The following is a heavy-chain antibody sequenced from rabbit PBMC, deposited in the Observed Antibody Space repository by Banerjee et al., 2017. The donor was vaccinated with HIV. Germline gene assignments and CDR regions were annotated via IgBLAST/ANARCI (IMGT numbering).Heavy chain of an antibody. V-gene: IGHV1S45*01. CDR1: GFSFSSSDW. CDR2: IYAGSSGST. J-gene: IGHJ4*01. D-gene: IGHD4-1*01. Sequence: QEQLEESGGDLVKPEGSLTLTCKASGFSFSSSDWICWVRQAPGKGLEWIACIYAGSSGSTYYASWAKGRSTISKTSSTTVTLQMTSLTAADTATYFCARDLAGVIGWNFNLWGQGTLVTVS. CDR3: ARDLAGVIGWNFNL.